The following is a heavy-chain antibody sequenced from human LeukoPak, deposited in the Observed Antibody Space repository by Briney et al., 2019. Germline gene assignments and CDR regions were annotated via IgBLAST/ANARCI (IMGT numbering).Heavy chain of an antibody. J-gene: IGHJ4*02. CDR3: ARHLSGVTGYTYGRGIDY. Sequence: GGSLRLSCAASGFTFDDYGMSWVRQAPGKGLEWISRISWNGDNTRYADSVKGRFTISRDSAKNSLYLQMNSLRAEDTAVYYWARHLSGVTGYTYGRGIDYWGQGTLVTVSS. CDR2: ISWNGDNT. V-gene: IGHV3-20*04. D-gene: IGHD5-18*01. CDR1: GFTFDDYG.